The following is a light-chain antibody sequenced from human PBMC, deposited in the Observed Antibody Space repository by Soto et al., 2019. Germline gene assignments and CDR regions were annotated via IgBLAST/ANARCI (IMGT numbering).Light chain of an antibody. CDR3: QQYNNWPPNLT. CDR2: GAS. Sequence: EIVMTQSPATLSVSPGERATLSCRASQSVSSNLAWYQQKPGQAPRLLIYGASTRATGIPARFSGSGSGTEFTLNISSLQSEDFAVYYCQQYNNWPPNLTFGPGTKVDIK. CDR1: QSVSSN. J-gene: IGKJ3*01. V-gene: IGKV3-15*01.